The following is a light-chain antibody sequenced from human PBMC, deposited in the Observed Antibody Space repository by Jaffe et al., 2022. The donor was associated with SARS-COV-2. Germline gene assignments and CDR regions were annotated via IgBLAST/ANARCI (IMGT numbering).Light chain of an antibody. CDR3: NSRDSSANHLV. J-gene: IGLJ2*01. CDR2: ANN. CDR1: SLRTYS. Sequence: SSELTQDPAVSVALGQTVRITCQGDSLRTYSASWFQQRPGQAPLLVIYANNNRPSGIPDRFSGSSSGNTASLTITGAQAEDEADYYCNSRDSSANHLVFGGGTKVTVL. V-gene: IGLV3-19*01.